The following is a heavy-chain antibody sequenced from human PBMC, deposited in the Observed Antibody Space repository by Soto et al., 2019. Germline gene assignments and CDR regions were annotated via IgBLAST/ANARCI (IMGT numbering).Heavy chain of an antibody. J-gene: IGHJ5*01. CDR2: IGGSGTNT. CDR1: TFTLSSYV. Sequence: GGSLRLFCAASTFTLSSYVMNWVRQAPGKGLEWVSGIGGSGTNTYYADSVKGRFTISRDNSKNTMYLQMNSLRAEDMAIYFCAKGWLDFWGQGTLVTVSP. V-gene: IGHV3-23*01. CDR3: AKGWLDF.